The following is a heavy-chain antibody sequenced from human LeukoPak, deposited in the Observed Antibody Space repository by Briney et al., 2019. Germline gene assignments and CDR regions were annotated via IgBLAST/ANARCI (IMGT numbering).Heavy chain of an antibody. CDR3: ARGRRVLAPNWFDP. CDR2: INHSGST. Sequence: SATLSLTCAVYGGSFSCYYWSWFRRPPGKGREWMGEINHSGSTNYNPSLKSRVTISVDTSKNQFSLKLSSVTAADTAVYYCARGRRVLAPNWFDPWGQGTLVTVSS. V-gene: IGHV4-34*01. CDR1: GGSFSCYY. D-gene: IGHD3-3*02. J-gene: IGHJ5*02.